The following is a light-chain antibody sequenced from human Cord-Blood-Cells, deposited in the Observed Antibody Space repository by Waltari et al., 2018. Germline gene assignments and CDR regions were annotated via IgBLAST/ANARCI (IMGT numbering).Light chain of an antibody. J-gene: IGLJ2*01. Sequence: SYELTQPPSVSVSPGQTASITCSGDKLGDKYACWYQQKPGQSPVLVIYQDSKRPSGIPEPVSGSNSANTATLTISGTQAIDEADYYCQAWDSSTVVFGGGTKLTVL. CDR1: KLGDKY. V-gene: IGLV3-1*01. CDR3: QAWDSSTVV. CDR2: QDS.